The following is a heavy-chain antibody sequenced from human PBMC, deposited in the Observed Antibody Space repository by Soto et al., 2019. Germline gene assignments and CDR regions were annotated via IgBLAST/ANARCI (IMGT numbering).Heavy chain of an antibody. CDR3: AKQMGTWVDTAIDF. J-gene: IGHJ4*02. CDR1: DFSFTHHA. CDR2: LSHDGGNI. D-gene: IGHD1-1*01. V-gene: IGHV3-23*01. Sequence: GGSLSLSCVAPDFSFTHHAMTWVRLPPGKGLQWVAALSHDGGNIYYRDSVRGRFTISRDNTKNTLYLQMPSLKAEDTAVYFCAKQMGTWVDTAIDFWGQGTQVTVSS.